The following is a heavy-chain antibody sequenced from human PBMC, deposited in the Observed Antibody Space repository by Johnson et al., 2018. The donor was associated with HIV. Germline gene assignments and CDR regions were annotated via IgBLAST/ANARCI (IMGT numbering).Heavy chain of an antibody. J-gene: IGHJ3*02. CDR1: GFTFSSYA. Sequence: QVLLVESGGGLVQPGGSLRLSCAASGFTFSSYAMHWVRQAPGKGLEWVAVISYDGSNKFYTDSVKGRFTISRDNSKNTLSLQMNSPRVEDTAVYFCARVRDGRENAFDIWGQGTMVTVSS. CDR3: ARVRDGRENAFDI. CDR2: ISYDGSNK. D-gene: IGHD1-26*01. V-gene: IGHV3-30*04.